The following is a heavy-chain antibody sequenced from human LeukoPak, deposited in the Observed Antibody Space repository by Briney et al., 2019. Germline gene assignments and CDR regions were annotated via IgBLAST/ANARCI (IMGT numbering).Heavy chain of an antibody. CDR1: GGSISSSSYY. CDR2: IYYSGST. Sequence: SETLSLTCTVSGGSISSSSYYWGWIRQPPGKGLELIGSIYYSGSTYYSPSLKSRVTISVDASNQFSLKVNSVTAADTAVYYCARWGAYTTGDYGDLDFWGQGNLVTVSS. V-gene: IGHV4-39*01. CDR3: ARWGAYTTGDYGDLDF. D-gene: IGHD4-17*01. J-gene: IGHJ4*02.